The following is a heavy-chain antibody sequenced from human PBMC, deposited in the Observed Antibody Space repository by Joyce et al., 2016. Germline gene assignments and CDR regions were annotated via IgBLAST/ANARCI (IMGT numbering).Heavy chain of an antibody. CDR2: IKIENGDT. J-gene: IGHJ4*02. CDR1: GFTFTGYY. CDR3: AREGLPHGGFDY. V-gene: IGHV1-2*02. Sequence: QVQLVQSGTEVKKPGASVKVSCKASGFTFTGYYMHWVRPAPGQGREMMCCIKIENGDTPYTQNCQGRVTMTSDTAINTAYMEVTRLRSDDTAFYYCAREGLPHGGFDYWGLGTLVTVSS.